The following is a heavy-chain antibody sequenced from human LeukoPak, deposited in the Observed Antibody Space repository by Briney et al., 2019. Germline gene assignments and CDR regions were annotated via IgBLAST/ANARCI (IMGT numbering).Heavy chain of an antibody. CDR3: AKAAFSRTSYFDY. Sequence: PGGSLRPSXAASGFTFSTYTMSWVRQAPGKGLEWVSAISGSGGNTYYADSVKGRFTISRDNSKNTLYLQMDSLRADDTAVYYCAKAAFSRTSYFDYWGQGTLVTASS. D-gene: IGHD3-3*02. CDR2: ISGSGGNT. V-gene: IGHV3-23*01. J-gene: IGHJ4*02. CDR1: GFTFSTYT.